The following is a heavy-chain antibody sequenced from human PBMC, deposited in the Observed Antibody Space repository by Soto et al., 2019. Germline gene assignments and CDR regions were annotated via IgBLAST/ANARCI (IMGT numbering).Heavy chain of an antibody. Sequence: QVQLVLSGAEVKKPGASVKVSCKASGYTFSSYDINWVRQATGQGLEWMGWLNPNSGDTGYAQKFQGRVTLTRNTSINTAYKELSSLTSDDTAVYYCATSGGGWYLYWGQGTLVTVSS. D-gene: IGHD6-19*01. J-gene: IGHJ4*02. CDR3: ATSGGGWYLY. CDR1: GYTFSSYD. V-gene: IGHV1-8*01. CDR2: LNPNSGDT.